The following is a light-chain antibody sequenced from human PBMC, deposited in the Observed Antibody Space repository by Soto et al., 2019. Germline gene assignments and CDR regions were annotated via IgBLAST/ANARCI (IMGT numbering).Light chain of an antibody. Sequence: DIQITHAPSSLSESVVDRVTITCLASQSISSYLNWYQQKPGKAPKLLIYAASSLQSGVPSRFSGSGSGTDGTLNILSLQPEDGATYYGQKSYSTPWKCGQGNKGDI. CDR3: QKSYSTPWK. V-gene: IGKV1-39*01. CDR2: AAS. J-gene: IGKJ1*01. CDR1: QSISSY.